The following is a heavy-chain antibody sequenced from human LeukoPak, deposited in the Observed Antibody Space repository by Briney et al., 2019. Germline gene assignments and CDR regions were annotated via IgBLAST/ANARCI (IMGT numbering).Heavy chain of an antibody. CDR3: ARGHFGPVRGVIRVIYYCMDV. Sequence: SETLSLTCAVYGGSFSGYYWSWIRQPPGKGLEWIGEINHSGSTNYNPSPKSRVTISVDTSKNQFSLKLSSVTAADTAVYYCARGHFGPVRGVIRVIYYCMDVWGKGTTVTVSS. CDR2: INHSGST. D-gene: IGHD3-10*01. CDR1: GGSFSGYY. V-gene: IGHV4-34*01. J-gene: IGHJ6*03.